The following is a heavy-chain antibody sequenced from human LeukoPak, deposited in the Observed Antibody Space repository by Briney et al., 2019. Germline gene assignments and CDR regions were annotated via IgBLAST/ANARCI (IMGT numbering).Heavy chain of an antibody. CDR2: ISGSGGST. J-gene: IGHJ4*02. D-gene: IGHD3-22*01. Sequence: GGSLRLSCAASGFTFSSYAMSWVRQAPGKGLEWVSAISGSGGSTYYADSVKGRFTISRDNSKNTLYLQMNSLRAEDTAVYYCAKQRTADSSGYYSVDGYWGQGTLVTVSS. CDR3: AKQRTADSSGYYSVDGY. CDR1: GFTFSSYA. V-gene: IGHV3-23*01.